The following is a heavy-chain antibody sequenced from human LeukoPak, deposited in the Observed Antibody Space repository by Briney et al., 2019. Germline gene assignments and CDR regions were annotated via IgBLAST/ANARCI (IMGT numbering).Heavy chain of an antibody. V-gene: IGHV3-7*01. CDR2: IKEDGSEK. CDR1: GFTFRNYW. CDR3: ARDQEGGAGSCYFDF. Sequence: SGGSQRLSCAASGFTFRNYWMSWVRQAQGKGLEWVANIKEDGSEKYYVDSVKGRFVISRDNAKNSLYLQMDSLRVDDTAIYYCARDQEGGAGSCYFDFWGQGALVTVSS. J-gene: IGHJ4*02. D-gene: IGHD2-15*01.